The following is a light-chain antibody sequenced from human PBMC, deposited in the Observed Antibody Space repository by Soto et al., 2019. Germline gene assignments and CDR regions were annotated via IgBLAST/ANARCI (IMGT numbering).Light chain of an antibody. CDR3: QQQYSDTLN. J-gene: IGKJ4*01. V-gene: IGKV4-1*01. CDR2: WAS. Sequence: DIVMTQSPDSLAGSLGERATINCKSSQSVLYSSKNKNSLVLYQQKPGQPPKLLIYWASTRESGVPDRFSGRGSETDFTLTISSLQAEDVAVYYCQQQYSDTLNFGGGTKVELK. CDR1: QSVLYSSKNKNS.